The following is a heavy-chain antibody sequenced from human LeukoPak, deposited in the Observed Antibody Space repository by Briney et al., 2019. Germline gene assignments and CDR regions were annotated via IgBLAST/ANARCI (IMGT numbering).Heavy chain of an antibody. CDR3: TRDIGRLRGDAFDF. CDR2: ISGNGRST. V-gene: IGHV3-64*01. J-gene: IGHJ3*01. CDR1: GFTFSTYA. Sequence: PGGSLRLSCTASGFTFSTYATHWVRQAPGKGLEYVSGISGNGRSTFYGSSVKGRFTVSRDNSKDTLYPQMGSLRVEDMAVYYCTRDIGRLRGDAFDFWGQGTMVTVSS. D-gene: IGHD2-15*01.